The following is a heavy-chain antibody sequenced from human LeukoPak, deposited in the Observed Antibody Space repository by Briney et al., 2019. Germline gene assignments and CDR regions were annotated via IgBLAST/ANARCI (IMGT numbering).Heavy chain of an antibody. Sequence: PGGSLRLSCAASGFTFSSYAMHWVRQAPGKGLEWVAVISYDGSNKYYADSVKGRFTISRDNSKNTLYLQMNSLRAEDTAVYYCARWRDSGSYFVAHYYFDYWGQGTLVTVSS. V-gene: IGHV3-30-3*01. CDR1: GFTFSSYA. D-gene: IGHD1-26*01. CDR2: ISYDGSNK. CDR3: ARWRDSGSYFVAHYYFDY. J-gene: IGHJ4*02.